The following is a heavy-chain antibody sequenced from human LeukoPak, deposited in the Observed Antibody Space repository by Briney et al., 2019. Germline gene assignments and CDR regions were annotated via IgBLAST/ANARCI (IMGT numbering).Heavy chain of an antibody. Sequence: GGSLRLSCAASGFTFDDYAMHWVRQTPGKRLEGVSLISGDGGSPEYTDSVKGRFTISRDNSNNSLYLQMNSLRTEDTALYFCARDRRCTNSNCYGPFDYWGHGALVTVSS. J-gene: IGHJ4*01. V-gene: IGHV3-43*02. CDR2: ISGDGGSP. D-gene: IGHD2-8*01. CDR1: GFTFDDYA. CDR3: ARDRRCTNSNCYGPFDY.